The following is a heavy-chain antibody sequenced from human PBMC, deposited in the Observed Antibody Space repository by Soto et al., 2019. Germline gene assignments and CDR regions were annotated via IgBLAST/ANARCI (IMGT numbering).Heavy chain of an antibody. J-gene: IGHJ4*02. D-gene: IGHD4-17*01. CDR3: ARFSATVTTFDY. V-gene: IGHV4-59*01. CDR2: IYYSGST. Sequence: QVPLQESGPGLVKPSETLSLTCTVSGGSISSYYWSWIRQPPGKGLEWIGYIYYSGSTNYNPSLKSRVTMSVDTSKNQFSLKLSSVTAADTAVYYCARFSATVTTFDYWGQGTLVTVSS. CDR1: GGSISSYY.